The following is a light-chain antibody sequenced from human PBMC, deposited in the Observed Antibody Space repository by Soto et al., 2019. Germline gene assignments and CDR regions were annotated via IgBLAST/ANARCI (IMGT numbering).Light chain of an antibody. Sequence: EIVMTQSPATLSVSPGARATLSCRASQSVRGNLAWYQQKPGQAPRLLIYGASTWATGIPARFSGSGSGTEFTLTISSLQSEDFAVYYCQQYNNWPLTFGGGTKVDIK. CDR3: QQYNNWPLT. CDR1: QSVRGN. V-gene: IGKV3-15*01. J-gene: IGKJ4*01. CDR2: GAS.